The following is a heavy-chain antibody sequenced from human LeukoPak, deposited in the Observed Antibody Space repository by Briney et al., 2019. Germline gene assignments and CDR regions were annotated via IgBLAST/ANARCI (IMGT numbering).Heavy chain of an antibody. V-gene: IGHV4-4*09. Sequence: PGGSLRLSCAASGFTFSSYAMYWIRQPPGKGLEWIGYIYTSGSTNYNPSLKSRVTISVDTSKNQFSLKLSSVTAADTAVYYCARLGSGYDEDGLDYWGQGTLVTVSS. CDR1: GFTFSSYA. CDR2: IYTSGST. J-gene: IGHJ4*02. CDR3: ARLGSGYDEDGLDY. D-gene: IGHD5-12*01.